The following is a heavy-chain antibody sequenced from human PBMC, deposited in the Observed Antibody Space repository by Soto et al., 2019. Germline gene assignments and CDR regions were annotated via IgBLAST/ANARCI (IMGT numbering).Heavy chain of an antibody. CDR1: GFTFSSYS. Sequence: GSLRLSCAASGFTFSSYSMNWVRQAPGKGLEWVSSISSSSSYIYYADSVKGRFTISRDNAKNSLYLQMNSLRAEDTAVYYCARDKIRLIGYCSGGSCYSSAFDIWGQGTMVTVSS. J-gene: IGHJ3*02. V-gene: IGHV3-21*01. D-gene: IGHD2-15*01. CDR3: ARDKIRLIGYCSGGSCYSSAFDI. CDR2: ISSSSSYI.